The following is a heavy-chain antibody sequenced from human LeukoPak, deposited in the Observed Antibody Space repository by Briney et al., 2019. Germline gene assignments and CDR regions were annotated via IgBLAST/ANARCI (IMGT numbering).Heavy chain of an antibody. CDR1: GFTFSIYW. Sequence: PGGSLRLSCAASGFTFSIYWMTWVRQAPGKGLEWVANIKQDGSEKYYVDSVKGRFTISRDNAKNSLFLQMNSLRAKDTAVYYCAKDGEVSWFGPESYWGQGTLVAVSS. CDR2: IKQDGSEK. CDR3: AKDGEVSWFGPESY. V-gene: IGHV3-7*03. D-gene: IGHD3-10*01. J-gene: IGHJ4*02.